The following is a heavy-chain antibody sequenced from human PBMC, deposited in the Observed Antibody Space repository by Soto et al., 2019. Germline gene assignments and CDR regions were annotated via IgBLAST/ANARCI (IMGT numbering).Heavy chain of an antibody. V-gene: IGHV1-18*04. J-gene: IGHJ3*02. CDR1: GYTITNNG. Sequence: QVQLEQSGPEVTKPGASVTVSCTPSGYTITNNGMNWVRQAQGQGLEWMGWHNPYNANTNYAQKPQGLVTMTTDTSTTTDKMVLRSVTADDKAVYYDARDRVAGIGGGAVDTWGQGTVVTVSS. CDR2: HNPYNANT. D-gene: IGHD3-16*01. CDR3: ARDRVAGIGGGAVDT.